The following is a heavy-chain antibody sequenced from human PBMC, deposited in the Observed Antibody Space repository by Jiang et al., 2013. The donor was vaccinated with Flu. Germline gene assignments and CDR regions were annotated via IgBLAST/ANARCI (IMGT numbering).Heavy chain of an antibody. Sequence: QLVESGGGVVQPGRSLRLSCAASGFTFSSFGMHWVRQAPDKGLEWVALISHDGSNKYYGDSVKGRFTISRDNSKNTLYLQMNSLRPEDTALYFCVKDEGQWKAYFDYWGQGALVTVSS. CDR3: VKDEGQWKAYFDY. CDR2: ISHDGSNK. D-gene: IGHD6-19*01. J-gene: IGHJ4*02. V-gene: IGHV3-30*18. CDR1: GFTFSSFG.